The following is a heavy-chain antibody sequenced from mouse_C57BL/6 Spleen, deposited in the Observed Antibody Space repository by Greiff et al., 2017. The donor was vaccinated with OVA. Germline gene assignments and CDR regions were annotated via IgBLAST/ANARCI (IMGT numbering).Heavy chain of an antibody. CDR1: GYAFSSSW. V-gene: IGHV1-82*01. CDR2: IYPGDGDT. Sequence: QVQLQQSGPELVKPGASVKLSCKASGYAFSSSWLNWVMQRPGKGLEWIGRIYPGDGDTNYNGTFKGKATLTADKSSSTSYMQLSSLTTEDTAIYFCARSLGYYGSRDYWGQGTTRTVSS. J-gene: IGHJ2*01. CDR3: ARSLGYYGSRDY. D-gene: IGHD1-1*01.